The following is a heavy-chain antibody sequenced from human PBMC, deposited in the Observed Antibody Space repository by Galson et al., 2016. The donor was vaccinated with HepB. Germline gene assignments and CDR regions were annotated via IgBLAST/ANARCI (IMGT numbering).Heavy chain of an antibody. CDR1: GSSFSGYF. Sequence: SETLSLTCAVSGSSFSGYFWTWIRQAPGKGLEYIGDINSRGNTKYSPSLQSRVTISVDTSKSQFSLKLTSVTAADTAVYYCARDRFCADGRCKGGWFDLWGQGALVVVSS. J-gene: IGHJ5*02. V-gene: IGHV4-34*01. CDR2: INSRGNT. CDR3: ARDRFCADGRCKGGWFDL. D-gene: IGHD3-3*01.